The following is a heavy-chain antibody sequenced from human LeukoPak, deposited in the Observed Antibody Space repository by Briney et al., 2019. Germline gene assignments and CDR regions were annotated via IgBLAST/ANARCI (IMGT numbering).Heavy chain of an antibody. D-gene: IGHD3-10*01. CDR3: ASSYYYGSGSKFDY. J-gene: IGHJ4*02. CDR1: GGSISSGGYF. CDR2: IYHSGST. V-gene: IGHV4-30-2*01. Sequence: SETLSLTCAVSGGSISSGGYFWSWIRQPPGKGLEWIGYIYHSGSTYYNPSLKSRVTISVDRSKNQFSLKLSSVTAADTAVYYCASSYYYGSGSKFDYWGQGTLVTVSS.